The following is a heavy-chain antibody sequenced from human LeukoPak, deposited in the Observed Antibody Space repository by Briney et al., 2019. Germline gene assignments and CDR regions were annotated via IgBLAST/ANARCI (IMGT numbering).Heavy chain of an antibody. Sequence: GGSLRLSCAASGFTFSSYDMHWVRQATGKGLEWVSAIGTAGDTCYPGSVKGRFTISRENAKNSLYLQMNSLRAGDTAVYYCARGGAFDPWGQGTLVTVSS. CDR3: ARGGAFDP. V-gene: IGHV3-13*01. CDR1: GFTFSSYD. D-gene: IGHD4/OR15-4a*01. J-gene: IGHJ5*02. CDR2: IGTAGDT.